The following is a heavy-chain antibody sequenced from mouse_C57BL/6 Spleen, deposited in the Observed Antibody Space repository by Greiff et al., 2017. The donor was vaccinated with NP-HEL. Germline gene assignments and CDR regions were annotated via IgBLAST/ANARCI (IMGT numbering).Heavy chain of an antibody. V-gene: IGHV1-80*01. J-gene: IGHJ1*03. D-gene: IGHD1-1*01. CDR1: GYAFSSYW. Sequence: VQLQQSGAELVKPGASVKISCKASGYAFSSYWMNWVKQRPGKGLEWIGQIYPGDGDTNYNGKFKGKATLTADKSSSTAYMQLSSLTSEDSAVYFCARLYGSSPYWYFDVWGTGTTVTVSS. CDR2: IYPGDGDT. CDR3: ARLYGSSPYWYFDV.